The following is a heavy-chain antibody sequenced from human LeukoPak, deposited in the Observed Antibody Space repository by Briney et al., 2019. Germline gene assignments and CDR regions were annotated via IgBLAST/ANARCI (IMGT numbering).Heavy chain of an antibody. CDR1: GDSVSSNSAA. D-gene: IGHD3-10*01. CDR3: ARERRYYGSGSYYSRLQFDY. Sequence: SQTLSLTCAISGDSVSSNSAAWNWIRQSPSRGLEWLGRTYYRSKWYNDYAVSVKSRITINPDTSKNQFSLQLNSVTPEDTAVYYCARERRYYGSGSYYSRLQFDYWGQGTLVTVSS. CDR2: TYYRSKWYN. J-gene: IGHJ4*02. V-gene: IGHV6-1*01.